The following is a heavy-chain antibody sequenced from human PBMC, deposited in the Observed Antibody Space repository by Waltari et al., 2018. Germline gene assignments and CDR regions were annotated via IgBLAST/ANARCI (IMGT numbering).Heavy chain of an antibody. CDR3: ARDRGRGLYLDS. D-gene: IGHD3-10*01. J-gene: IGHJ4*02. Sequence: QVQLQQSGPGLVKPSESLSLTCVVSVDSMTGNDLWNWVRQSPGKGLEWIGQIHESGTTIFNPSLESRLTMSIDTSKKQFSMKMSSATAADTAVYYCARDRGRGLYLDSWGQGILVTVTS. CDR2: IHESGTT. CDR1: VDSMTGNDL. V-gene: IGHV4-4*02.